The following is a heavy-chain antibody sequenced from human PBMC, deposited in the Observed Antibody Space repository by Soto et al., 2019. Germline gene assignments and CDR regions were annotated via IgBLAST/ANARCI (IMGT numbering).Heavy chain of an antibody. CDR2: IVPIFGTF. Sequence: QVHLVQSAAEVKKPGSSVRVSCTVSGGTFGRNNIVWVRQAPEQGLECMGHIVPIFGTFKYAQKFQGRVTFTADESTTTADMDLTSLTSEDTAVYFCARDLNWALDDWGQGTLVTVSS. CDR3: ARDLNWALDD. V-gene: IGHV1-69*01. CDR1: GGTFGRNN. D-gene: IGHD7-27*01. J-gene: IGHJ4*02.